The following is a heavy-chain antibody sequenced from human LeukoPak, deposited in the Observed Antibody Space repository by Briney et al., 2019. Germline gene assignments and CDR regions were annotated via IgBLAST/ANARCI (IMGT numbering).Heavy chain of an antibody. CDR3: ARSSSWPPETDY. CDR1: GFTFSSYW. D-gene: IGHD6-13*01. Sequence: PGGSLRLSCAASGFTFSSYWMHWVRQAPGKGLVWVSRINSDGSSTNYADSVKGRFTISRDNAKNTLYLQMNSLRAEDTAVYYCARSSSWPPETDYWGQGTLVTVSS. V-gene: IGHV3-74*01. CDR2: INSDGSST. J-gene: IGHJ4*02.